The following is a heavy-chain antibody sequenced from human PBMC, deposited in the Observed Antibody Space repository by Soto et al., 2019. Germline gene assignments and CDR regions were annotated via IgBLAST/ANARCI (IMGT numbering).Heavy chain of an antibody. D-gene: IGHD2-15*01. CDR1: GGSISSDY. J-gene: IGHJ4*02. CDR2: IYSRGNT. Sequence: QVQLQESGPRLVKPSETLSLTCTVSGGSISSDYWSWIRQSPGKGLEWIGYIYSRGNTNYNPSLKSRVTISVDTSKTQFSLNLSSVTAADTAVYYCARVIDYSPLREYYFDYWGQGTLVTVSS. CDR3: ARVIDYSPLREYYFDY. V-gene: IGHV4-59*01.